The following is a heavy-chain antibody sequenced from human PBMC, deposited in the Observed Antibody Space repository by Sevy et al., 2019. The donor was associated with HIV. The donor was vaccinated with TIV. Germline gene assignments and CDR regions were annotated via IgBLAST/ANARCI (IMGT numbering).Heavy chain of an antibody. D-gene: IGHD6-19*01. Sequence: ASVKVSCKASGYTFTSYDINWVRQATGQGLEWMGWMHPNSGNTGYAQKFQGRVTMTRNTSISTAYMELSSLRSEDTAVYFCARAGSGWYDHYFDPWGQGTLVTVSS. CDR3: ARAGSGWYDHYFDP. V-gene: IGHV1-8*01. CDR2: MHPNSGNT. CDR1: GYTFTSYD. J-gene: IGHJ4*02.